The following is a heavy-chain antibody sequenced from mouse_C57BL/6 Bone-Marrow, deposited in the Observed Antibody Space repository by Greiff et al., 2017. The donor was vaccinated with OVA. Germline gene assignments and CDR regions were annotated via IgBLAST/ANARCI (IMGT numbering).Heavy chain of an antibody. CDR1: GFTFSSYA. V-gene: IGHV5-4*03. CDR3: ASRRGFAY. J-gene: IGHJ3*01. CDR2: ISDGGSYT. Sequence: DVMLVESGGGLVKPGGSLKLSCAASGFTFSSYAMSWVRQTPEKRLEWVATISDGGSYTYYPDNVKGRFTISRDNAKNNLYLQMSHLKSEDTAMYYCASRRGFAYWGQGTLVTVSA.